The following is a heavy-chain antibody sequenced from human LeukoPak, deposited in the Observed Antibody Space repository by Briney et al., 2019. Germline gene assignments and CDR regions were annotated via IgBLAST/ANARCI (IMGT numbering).Heavy chain of an antibody. V-gene: IGHV4-59*11. J-gene: IGHJ4*02. CDR3: ASSKYYYDSSGYLDY. CDR1: GASTSTHC. D-gene: IGHD3-22*01. Sequence: SETLSLTCSVSGASTSTHCWSWIRQPPGKGLEWIGYAYHSGSTKYNPSLKSRVTMSVDTSKNQFSLKLSSVTAADTAVYYCASSKYYYDSSGYLDYWGQGTLVTVSS. CDR2: AYHSGST.